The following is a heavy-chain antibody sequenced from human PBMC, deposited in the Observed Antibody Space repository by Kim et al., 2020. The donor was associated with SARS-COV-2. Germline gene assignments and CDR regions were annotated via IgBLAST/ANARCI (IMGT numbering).Heavy chain of an antibody. J-gene: IGHJ4*02. V-gene: IGHV1-69*13. CDR1: GGTFSSYA. D-gene: IGHD3-10*01. Sequence: SVKVSCKASGGTFSSYAISWVRQAPGQGLEWMGGIIPIFGTANYAQKFQGRVTITADESTSTAYMELSSLRSEDTAVYYCASKIFGLSDYGSGTIRPHFDYWGQGTLVTVSS. CDR3: ASKIFGLSDYGSGTIRPHFDY. CDR2: IIPIFGTA.